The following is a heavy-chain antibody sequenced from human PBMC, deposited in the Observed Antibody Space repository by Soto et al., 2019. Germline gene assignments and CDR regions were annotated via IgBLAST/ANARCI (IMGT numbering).Heavy chain of an antibody. CDR3: ARPGYSNYGPGVDV. V-gene: IGHV3-74*01. CDR1: GFTFSVYW. CDR2: IDSDGSTT. Sequence: EVQLVESGGGLVQPGGSLRLSCAASGFTFSVYWMHWVRQAPGKGLVWVSRIDSDGSTTSYADSVKGRFTISRDNDKSTLYLQMNSLRAEDKAVYYCARPGYSNYGPGVDVWGQGTTVTVSS. J-gene: IGHJ6*02. D-gene: IGHD4-4*01.